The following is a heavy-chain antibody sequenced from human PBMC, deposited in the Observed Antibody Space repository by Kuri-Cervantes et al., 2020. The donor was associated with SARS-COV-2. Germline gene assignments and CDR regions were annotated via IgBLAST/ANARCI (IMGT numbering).Heavy chain of an antibody. CDR2: ISYDGSNK. CDR3: ARELGSSGWNDAFDI. D-gene: IGHD6-19*01. V-gene: IGHV3-30-3*01. Sequence: GGSLRLSCAASGFTFSSCVLHWVRQAPGKGLEWVAVISYDGSNKYYADSVKGRFTISRDNSKNTLYLQMNSLRAEDTAVYYCARELGSSGWNDAFDIWGQGTMVTVSS. J-gene: IGHJ3*02. CDR1: GFTFSSCV.